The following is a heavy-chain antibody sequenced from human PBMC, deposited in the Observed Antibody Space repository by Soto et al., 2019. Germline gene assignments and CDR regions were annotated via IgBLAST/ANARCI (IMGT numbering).Heavy chain of an antibody. V-gene: IGHV6-1*01. J-gene: IGHJ5*02. CDR2: TYFRSKWYN. Sequence: QTLSLTFAISGVSVSINTASWNWIRQSPSRGLEWLGRTYFRSKWYNDYAVSVKSRIIINPDTSNNQFSLQLNSVTPEDTAVYFCAKGDNLGPKTGYAFDPWGQGIMVTVSS. CDR1: GVSVSINTAS. CDR3: AKGDNLGPKTGYAFDP. D-gene: IGHD5-12*01.